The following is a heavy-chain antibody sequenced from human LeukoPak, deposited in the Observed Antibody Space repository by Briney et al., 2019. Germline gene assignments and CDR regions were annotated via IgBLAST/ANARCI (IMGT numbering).Heavy chain of an antibody. J-gene: IGHJ4*02. Sequence: GGPLRLSCAASGFTFNFYAMSWVRQAPGEGWEWASGISDSGGSTYYTDSVKGRFTISRDNSKNTVYVQMNNLRAEDTAVYFCARHDSFIPYWGQGSLVTVSS. CDR2: ISDSGGST. CDR1: GFTFNFYA. D-gene: IGHD5-18*01. V-gene: IGHV3-23*01. CDR3: ARHDSFIPY.